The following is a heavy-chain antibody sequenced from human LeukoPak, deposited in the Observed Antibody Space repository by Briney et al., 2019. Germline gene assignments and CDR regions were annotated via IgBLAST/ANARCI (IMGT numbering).Heavy chain of an antibody. V-gene: IGHV4-59*01. Sequence: SETLSLTCTVSGGSISSYYWSWIRQLPGKGLEWIGYIYYSGSTNYNPSLKSRVTISVDTSKNQFSLKLSSVTAADTAVYYCARVLSPAGATTENKRNYYYGMDVWGQGTTVTVSS. CDR3: ARVLSPAGATTENKRNYYYGMDV. CDR1: GGSISSYY. CDR2: IYYSGST. J-gene: IGHJ6*02. D-gene: IGHD1-26*01.